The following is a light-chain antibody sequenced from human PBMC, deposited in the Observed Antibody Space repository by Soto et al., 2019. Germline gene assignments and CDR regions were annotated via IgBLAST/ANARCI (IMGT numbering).Light chain of an antibody. CDR1: QVIGSRY. V-gene: IGKV3-20*01. CDR3: QQFGSSIPHT. Sequence: EIVMTQSPGTLSLSPGERATISCRASQVIGSRYLAWYHQKSGQAPRLLIYGASSRATGIPDRFSGSGSGTDFTLTISRLVPEDFGVYYCQQFGSSIPHTFCQGTKLEIK. J-gene: IGKJ2*01. CDR2: GAS.